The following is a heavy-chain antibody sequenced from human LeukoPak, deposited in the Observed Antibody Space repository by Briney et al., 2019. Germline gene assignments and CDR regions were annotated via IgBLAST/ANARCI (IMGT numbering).Heavy chain of an antibody. V-gene: IGHV3-74*03. CDR3: ARRVAATRWFAP. D-gene: IGHD2-15*01. Sequence: GGSLRLSCAASGFTFSNYFMHWVRQAPGKGLVCLSRMNSGGTNTMHADSVKDRFTISRDNAKNTLYLQMNSLRDEDTAVYYSARRVAATRWFAPWGKGPLVTVSP. CDR2: MNSGGTNT. CDR1: GFTFSNYF. J-gene: IGHJ5*02.